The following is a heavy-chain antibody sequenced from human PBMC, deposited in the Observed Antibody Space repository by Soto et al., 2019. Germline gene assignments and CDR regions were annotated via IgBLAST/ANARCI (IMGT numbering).Heavy chain of an antibody. J-gene: IGHJ4*02. CDR1: GYTFTSYG. D-gene: IGHD3-16*02. CDR2: ISAYNGNT. CDR3: ASDLSISLFDY. V-gene: IGHV1-18*01. Sequence: QVQLVQSGAEVKKPGASVKVSCKASGYTFTSYGISWVRQAPGQGLDWLGWISAYNGNTKHAQKLQGRVTMTTDTSTSTADMELRSLRSDDTAVYYCASDLSISLFDYWGQGTLVTVSS.